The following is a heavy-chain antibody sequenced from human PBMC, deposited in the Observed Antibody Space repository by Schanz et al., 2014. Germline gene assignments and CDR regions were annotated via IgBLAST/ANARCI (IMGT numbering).Heavy chain of an antibody. CDR2: ISHDGHRD. CDR3: ARDHQWLARYYMDV. D-gene: IGHD6-19*01. CDR1: GFTFHTYD. J-gene: IGHJ6*03. V-gene: IGHV3-30-3*01. Sequence: VHLEESGGGVVQPGRSLRLSCAASGFTFHTYDMHWVRQAPGKGLEWVAQISHDGHRDFYADSVKGRFTISRDNPKKTLYLQMNSLRAEDTAVYYCARDHQWLARYYMDVWGKGTTVTVSS.